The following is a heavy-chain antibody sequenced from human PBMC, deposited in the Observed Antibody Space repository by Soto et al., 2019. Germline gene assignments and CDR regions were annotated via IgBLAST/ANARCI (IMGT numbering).Heavy chain of an antibody. Sequence: ASVSVSCKSSACXVTSYAINCXXHTPGQVLEWMGWISAYNGNTNYAQKLQGRVTMTTDTSTSTAYMELRSLRSDDTAVYYCARGGYCSSTSCYNYLDYWGQGTLVTVSS. D-gene: IGHD2-2*02. J-gene: IGHJ4*02. CDR3: ARGGYCSSTSCYNYLDY. CDR2: ISAYNGNT. V-gene: IGHV1-18*04. CDR1: ACXVTSYA.